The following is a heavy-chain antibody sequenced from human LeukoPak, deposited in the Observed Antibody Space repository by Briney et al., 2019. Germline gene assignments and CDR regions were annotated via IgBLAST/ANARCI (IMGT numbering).Heavy chain of an antibody. Sequence: ASVKVSCKVSGYTLTELPIHWVRQAPGKGLEWMGGFDPDDGETVYAQMFQGRVTMTEDTSSDTASMELSSLRSEDTGVYYCATGTSGSYYVGIVRPIDYWGQGTLVTVSS. J-gene: IGHJ4*02. D-gene: IGHD1-26*01. CDR1: GYTLTELP. V-gene: IGHV1-24*01. CDR3: ATGTSGSYYVGIVRPIDY. CDR2: FDPDDGET.